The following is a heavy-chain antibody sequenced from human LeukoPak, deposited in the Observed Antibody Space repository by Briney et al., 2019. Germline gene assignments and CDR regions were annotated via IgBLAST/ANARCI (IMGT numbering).Heavy chain of an antibody. V-gene: IGHV3-48*01. J-gene: IGHJ4*02. CDR2: ISRSSSTI. D-gene: IGHD6-13*01. Sequence: GGSLRLSCAASGFTFNDYNMNWVRQAPGKGLEWISYISRSSSTIYYADSVKGRFTISRDDAKNSLYLQMSSLRAEDTAVYYCARVYTSSWYGDCWGQGTLVTVSS. CDR3: ARVYTSSWYGDC. CDR1: GFTFNDYN.